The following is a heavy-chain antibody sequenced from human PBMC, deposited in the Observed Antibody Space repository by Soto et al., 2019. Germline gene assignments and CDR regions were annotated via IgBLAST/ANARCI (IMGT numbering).Heavy chain of an antibody. CDR2: INHSGST. Sequence: SETLSLTCAVYGGSFSGYYWSWIRQPPGKGLEWIGEINHSGSTNYNPSLKSRVTISVDTSKNQFSLKLSSVTAADTAVYYCARGKGSASHYYYGMDVWGQGTTVTVSS. V-gene: IGHV4-34*01. CDR3: ARGKGSASHYYYGMDV. J-gene: IGHJ6*02. CDR1: GGSFSGYY.